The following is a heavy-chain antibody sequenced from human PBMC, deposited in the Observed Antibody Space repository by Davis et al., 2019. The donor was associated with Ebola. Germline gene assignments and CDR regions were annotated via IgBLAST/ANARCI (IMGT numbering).Heavy chain of an antibody. Sequence: KVSCKASGYTFTTYDIHWVRQATGQGLEWMGWMNPNSENTGYAQKFQGRVTMTRSTSISTAYMELSSLRSEDTAVYYCARGGYFDWLTRWHYYGMDVWGQGTTVTVSS. D-gene: IGHD3-9*01. V-gene: IGHV1-8*01. CDR3: ARGGYFDWLTRWHYYGMDV. CDR2: MNPNSENT. CDR1: GYTFTTYD. J-gene: IGHJ6*02.